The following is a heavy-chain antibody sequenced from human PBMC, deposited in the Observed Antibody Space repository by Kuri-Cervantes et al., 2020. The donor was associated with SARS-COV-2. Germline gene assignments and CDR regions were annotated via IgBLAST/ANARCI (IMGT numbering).Heavy chain of an antibody. Sequence: GESLKISCAASGFTFSRYAMHWVRQAPGKGLEWVAVISYDGSNKDYTASGKGRFTISRDNSQNTLYLQMKSLRTEDTALYHCARDRVGVHDSWGQGTLVTVSS. CDR3: ARDRVGVHDS. CDR2: ISYDGSNK. J-gene: IGHJ4*02. D-gene: IGHD2-21*01. CDR1: GFTFSRYA. V-gene: IGHV3-30-3*01.